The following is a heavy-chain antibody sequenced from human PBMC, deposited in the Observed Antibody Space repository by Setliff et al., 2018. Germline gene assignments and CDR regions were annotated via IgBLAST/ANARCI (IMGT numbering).Heavy chain of an antibody. CDR1: GGTFSTFA. CDR2: IIPIFGTA. CDR3: AREGVDTRSSTDYRYYMDV. V-gene: IGHV1-69*13. Sequence: VKVSCKASGGTFSTFAINWVRQAPGQGLEWMGGIIPIFGTANFAQKFKGRVTIITDESTSTAYMELRSLRTEDTAVYYCAREGVDTRSSTDYRYYMDVWGKGTTVTVS. J-gene: IGHJ6*03. D-gene: IGHD5-18*01.